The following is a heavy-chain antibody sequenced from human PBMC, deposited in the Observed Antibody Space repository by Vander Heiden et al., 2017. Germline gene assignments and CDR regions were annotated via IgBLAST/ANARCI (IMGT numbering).Heavy chain of an antibody. J-gene: IGHJ4*02. CDR3: ARMAVAGDFDY. D-gene: IGHD6-19*01. CDR1: GDSVSSNSAA. V-gene: IGHV6-1*01. CDR2: TYYRSKWQN. Sequence: QVQLRQSGPGLVKPSQTTSLTCAISGDSVSSNSAAWHWLRKSPSRGLEWLGRTYYRSKWQNDYALSVKSRVTVNPDTSKNQFSLQLMFVTPDDTAVYYCARMAVAGDFDYWGQGTLVTVSS.